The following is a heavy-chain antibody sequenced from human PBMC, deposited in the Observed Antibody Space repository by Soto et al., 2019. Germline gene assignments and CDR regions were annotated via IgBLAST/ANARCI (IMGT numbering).Heavy chain of an antibody. D-gene: IGHD1-20*01. Sequence: QLQLQESGPGLVKPSETLSLTCTVSGGSISSSSYYWGWIRQPPGKGLEWIGSIYYSGSTYYNPYLKSRDTITVYTSKNQSALKLSSVTAADTAVYYCARVNLNDGYNWFHPWGQGTLVTVSS. V-gene: IGHV4-39*01. J-gene: IGHJ5*02. CDR3: ARVNLNDGYNWFHP. CDR2: IYYSGST. CDR1: GGSISSSSYY.